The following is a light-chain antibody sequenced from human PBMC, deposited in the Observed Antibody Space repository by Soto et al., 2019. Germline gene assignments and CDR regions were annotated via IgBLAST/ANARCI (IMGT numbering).Light chain of an antibody. J-gene: IGLJ3*02. CDR2: GNN. CDR1: SSNIGAGYD. CDR3: QSYDRSLSGWV. Sequence: QSVLTQPPSVSGAPGQRVTISCTGSSSNIGAGYDVHWYQQLPGTAPKLLIYGNNNRPSGVPDRFSGSNSGTSASLAITGLQADDEADYYCQSYDRSLSGWVFGGGTKLTVL. V-gene: IGLV1-40*01.